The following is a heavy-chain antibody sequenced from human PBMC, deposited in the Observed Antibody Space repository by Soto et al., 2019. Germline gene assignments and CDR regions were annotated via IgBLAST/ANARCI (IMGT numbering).Heavy chain of an antibody. V-gene: IGHV3-21*01. CDR1: GFTFSSYS. CDR3: ARGYDIDYYYGMDV. CDR2: ISSSSSYI. D-gene: IGHD3-9*01. J-gene: IGHJ6*02. Sequence: EVQLVESGGGLVKPGGSLRLSCAASGFTFSSYSMKWVRQAPGKGLEWVSSISSSSSYIYYADSVKGRFTISRDNAKNSLYLQMNSLRAEDTAVYYCARGYDIDYYYGMDVWGQGTTVTVSS.